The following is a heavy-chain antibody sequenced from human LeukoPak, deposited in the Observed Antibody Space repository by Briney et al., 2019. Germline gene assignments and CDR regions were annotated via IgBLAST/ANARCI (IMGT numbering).Heavy chain of an antibody. D-gene: IGHD1-26*01. CDR1: GASLSSHY. J-gene: IGHJ5*02. CDR2: IYDRGST. CDR3: AKIEVGRFDP. V-gene: IGHV4-59*11. Sequence: SETLSLTCTVTGASLSSHYWCWIRQTPGTGLEWIGDIYDRGSTTYNPSLKSRVSISVDTSRNQFSLNLRSVTAADTAVYYCAKIEVGRFDPWGQGTLVTVSS.